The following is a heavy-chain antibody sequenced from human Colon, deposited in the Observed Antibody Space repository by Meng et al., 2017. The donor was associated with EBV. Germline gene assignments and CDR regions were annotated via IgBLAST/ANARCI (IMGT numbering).Heavy chain of an antibody. CDR3: ARDYGTSRPFEY. CDR1: GDSVSSTGSA. Sequence: QVQPEPSGPGLVEPPHPLPLTWALSGDSVSSTGSAWNLIRQSPSRGLEWLGRTYYRSKWHNDYAVSVKGRIAINPDTSKNQFFLQLNSVTPEDTAVYYCARDYGTSRPFEYWGQGILVTVSS. J-gene: IGHJ4*02. V-gene: IGHV6-1*01. D-gene: IGHD1/OR15-1a*01. CDR2: TYYRSKWHN.